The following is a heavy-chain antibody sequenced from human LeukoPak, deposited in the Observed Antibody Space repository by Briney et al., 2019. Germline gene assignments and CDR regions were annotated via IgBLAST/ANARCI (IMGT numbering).Heavy chain of an antibody. CDR2: IKQDGSEK. CDR3: AKEEDSSGYYYPKGSFDY. CDR1: GFTFNNYW. D-gene: IGHD3-22*01. V-gene: IGHV3-7*03. Sequence: PGGSLRLSCAVSGFTFNNYWMSWVRQAPGKGLEWVANIKQDGSEKYYVDSVKGRFTISRDNAKNSVYLQMNSLRAEDTAVYYCAKEEDSSGYYYPKGSFDYWGQGTLVTVSS. J-gene: IGHJ4*02.